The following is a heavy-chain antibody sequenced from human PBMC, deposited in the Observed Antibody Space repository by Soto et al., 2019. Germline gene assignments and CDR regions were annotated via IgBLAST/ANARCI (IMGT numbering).Heavy chain of an antibody. D-gene: IGHD3-10*01. J-gene: IGHJ6*02. CDR3: ARESRLGIWFGELRTTYDGMDV. CDR1: GYTFTSYG. V-gene: IGHV1-18*01. CDR2: ISAYNGNT. Sequence: QVQLVQSGAEVKKPGASVKVSCKASGYTFTSYGISWVRQAPGQGLEWMGWISAYNGNTNYAQKLQGRVTMTTETTTSPAYMELGSLRSDDTAVYYCARESRLGIWFGELRTTYDGMDVWGQGTTVTVSS.